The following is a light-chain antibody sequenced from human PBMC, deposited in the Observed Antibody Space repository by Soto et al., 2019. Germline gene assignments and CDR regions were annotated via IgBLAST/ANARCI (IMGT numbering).Light chain of an antibody. CDR3: QQYGSSPTT. CDR1: QSVSSNY. Sequence: IVLTQSPGTLSFSPGERATLSCRATQSVSSNYLAWYQQKRGQAPRLLIYGASSRATGIPDRFSGSGSGTDFTLTITRLEPEDFAAYYCQQYGSSPTTFGQGTKVDIK. CDR2: GAS. J-gene: IGKJ1*01. V-gene: IGKV3-20*01.